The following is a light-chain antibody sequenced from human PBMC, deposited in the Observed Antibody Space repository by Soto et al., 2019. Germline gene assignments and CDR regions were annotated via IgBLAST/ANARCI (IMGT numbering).Light chain of an antibody. CDR2: DAS. Sequence: DIQMTQSPSTLSASVGDRVTITCRASQSISDWLAWYQQKPGKAPKLLIYDASSLESGVPSRFSGSGAGTEFTLTISSLQPDDFATYYCQQYNNYPWTFCQGTKVEIK. J-gene: IGKJ1*01. CDR1: QSISDW. V-gene: IGKV1-5*01. CDR3: QQYNNYPWT.